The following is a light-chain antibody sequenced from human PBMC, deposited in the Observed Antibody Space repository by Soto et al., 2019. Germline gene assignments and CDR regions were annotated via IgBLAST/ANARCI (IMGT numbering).Light chain of an antibody. CDR1: QSVNSN. CDR3: REYNTGPRT. V-gene: IGKV3D-15*01. Sequence: EIVMTQSPATLSVSPGERATLSCRASQSVNSNLAWYHQRPGQAPSLLILCAFNRATNHSARFSGSGSGTEFTLTLTSLQSEDFAIYYCREYNTGPRTFGQGTKVEIK. J-gene: IGKJ1*01. CDR2: CAF.